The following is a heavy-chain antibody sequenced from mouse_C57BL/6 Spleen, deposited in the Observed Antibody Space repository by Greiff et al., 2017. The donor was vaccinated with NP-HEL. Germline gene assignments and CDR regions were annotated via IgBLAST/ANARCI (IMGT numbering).Heavy chain of an antibody. CDR2: IRNKANGYTT. V-gene: IGHV7-3*01. CDR3: ARYGDDEGFAY. CDR1: GFTFTDYY. J-gene: IGHJ3*01. D-gene: IGHD2-12*01. Sequence: EVQWVESGGGLVQPGGSLSLSCAASGFTFTDYYMSWVRQPPGKALEWLGFIRNKANGYTTEYSASVKGRFTISRDNSQSILYLQMNALRAEDSATYYCARYGDDEGFAYWGQGTLVTVSA.